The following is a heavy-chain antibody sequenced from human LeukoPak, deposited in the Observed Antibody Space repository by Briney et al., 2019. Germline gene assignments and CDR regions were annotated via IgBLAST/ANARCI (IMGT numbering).Heavy chain of an antibody. V-gene: IGHV1-46*01. D-gene: IGHD3-22*01. CDR3: ALGKGRKWLLPYGMDV. CDR1: GYTFTSYY. Sequence: ASVKVSCKASGYTFTSYYMHWVRQAPGQGLEWVGIINPSGGSTSYAQKFQGRVTMTRDTSTSTVSMELSSLRSEDTAVYYCALGKGRKWLLPYGMDVWGQGTTVTVSS. CDR2: INPSGGST. J-gene: IGHJ6*02.